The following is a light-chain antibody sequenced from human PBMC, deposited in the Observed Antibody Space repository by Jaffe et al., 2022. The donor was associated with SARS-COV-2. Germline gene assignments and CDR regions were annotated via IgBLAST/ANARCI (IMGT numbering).Light chain of an antibody. CDR2: AAS. J-gene: IGKJ3*01. CDR3: QHSHSAPFT. V-gene: IGKV1-39*01. Sequence: DIRMTQSPSSLSASVGDRVTITCRASQNINDNLNWYQQKPGKAPKFLIYAASSLQGGVPSRFSGSGSGTDFTLNISGLQPEDYATYYCQHSHSAPFTFGPGTRVDIK. CDR1: QNINDN.